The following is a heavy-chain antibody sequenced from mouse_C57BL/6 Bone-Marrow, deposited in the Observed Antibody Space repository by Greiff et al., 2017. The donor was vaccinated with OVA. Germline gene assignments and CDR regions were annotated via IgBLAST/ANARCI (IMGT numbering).Heavy chain of an antibody. CDR1: GYSITSGYY. Sequence: EVQLQQSGPGLVKPSQSLSLTCSVPGYSITSGYYWNWIRQFPGNKLEWMGYISYDGSNNYNPSLKNRISITRDTSKNQFFLKLNSVTTEDTATYYCARATTFFDVWGTGTTVTVSS. D-gene: IGHD1-1*01. CDR2: ISYDGSN. J-gene: IGHJ1*03. CDR3: ARATTFFDV. V-gene: IGHV3-6*01.